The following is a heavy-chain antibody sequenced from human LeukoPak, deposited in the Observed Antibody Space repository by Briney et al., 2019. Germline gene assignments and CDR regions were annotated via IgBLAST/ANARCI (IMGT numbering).Heavy chain of an antibody. D-gene: IGHD3-3*01. V-gene: IGHV4-61*01. J-gene: IGHJ4*02. Sequence: KSSETLSLTCTVSGGSVSSGSYYWSWIRQPPGKGLEWIGYIYYSGSTNYNPSLKSRVTISVDTSKNQFSLKLSSVTAADTAVYYCARESTYDFWSGYPHRMYYFDYWGQGTLVTVSS. CDR2: IYYSGST. CDR3: ARESTYDFWSGYPHRMYYFDY. CDR1: GGSVSSGSYY.